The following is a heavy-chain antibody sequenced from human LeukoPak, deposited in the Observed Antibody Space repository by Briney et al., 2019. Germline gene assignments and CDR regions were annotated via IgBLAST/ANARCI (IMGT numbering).Heavy chain of an antibody. CDR3: ARCEGERTFPAFDI. Sequence: SETLSLTCTVSGGSISSYYWSWIRQPPGKGLEWIGYIYYSGSTNYNPSLKSRVTISVDTSKNQFSLKLSSVTAADTAVYYCARCEGERTFPAFDIWGQGTMVTVSS. D-gene: IGHD3-16*01. CDR2: IYYSGST. CDR1: GGSISSYY. V-gene: IGHV4-59*01. J-gene: IGHJ3*02.